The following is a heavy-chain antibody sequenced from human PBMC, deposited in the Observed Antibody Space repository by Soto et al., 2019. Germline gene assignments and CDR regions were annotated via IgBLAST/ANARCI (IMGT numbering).Heavy chain of an antibody. V-gene: IGHV4-4*07. CDR1: DDFISSYY. Sequence: XETLSLTCTVSDDFISSYYWNGIRQPSGKGLEWIGRVSTNGATNYSPSLESRVTMSVDTSKNQFSLKLTSVTAADTAVYFCARADYEILTGSYAMDVWGQGTTVTVSS. CDR3: ARADYEILTGSYAMDV. CDR2: VSTNGAT. D-gene: IGHD3-9*01. J-gene: IGHJ6*02.